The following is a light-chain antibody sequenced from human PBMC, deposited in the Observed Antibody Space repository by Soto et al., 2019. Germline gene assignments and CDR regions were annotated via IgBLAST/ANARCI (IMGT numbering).Light chain of an antibody. J-gene: IGKJ4*01. CDR1: QSISTY. Sequence: DIQMTQSPSSLSASVGDSVTITCRASQSISTYLSWYQQKPGKAPSLLIYAASSLQSGVPSRFSASGSGTDFTLTISSLQPEDFATYYCQQSYGLPFTVGGGTKVDIK. CDR3: QQSYGLPFT. CDR2: AAS. V-gene: IGKV1-39*01.